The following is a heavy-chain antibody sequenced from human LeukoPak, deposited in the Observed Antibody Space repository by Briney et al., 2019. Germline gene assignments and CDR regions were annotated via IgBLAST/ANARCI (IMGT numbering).Heavy chain of an antibody. Sequence: GASVKVSCKASGYTFTSYGISWVRQAPGQGLEWMGWISAYNGNTNYAQKLQGRVTVTTDTSTSTAYMELRSLRSDDTAVYYCARVLPYSSGWGNFFDYWGQGTLVTVSS. V-gene: IGHV1-18*01. CDR3: ARVLPYSSGWGNFFDY. D-gene: IGHD6-19*01. CDR1: GYTFTSYG. J-gene: IGHJ4*02. CDR2: ISAYNGNT.